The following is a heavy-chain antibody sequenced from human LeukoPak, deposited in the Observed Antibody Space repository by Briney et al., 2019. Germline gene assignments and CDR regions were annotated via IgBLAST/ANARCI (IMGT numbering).Heavy chain of an antibody. J-gene: IGHJ4*02. CDR2: IYYSGGT. Sequence: PSETLSLTCTVSGGSISSYYWSWIRQPPGKGLEWIGYIYYSGGTNHNPSLKSRVTISVDTSKNQFSLKLSSVTAADTAVYYCARVMATAERFFDYWGQGTLVTVSS. D-gene: IGHD5-24*01. CDR1: GGSISSYY. CDR3: ARVMATAERFFDY. V-gene: IGHV4-59*08.